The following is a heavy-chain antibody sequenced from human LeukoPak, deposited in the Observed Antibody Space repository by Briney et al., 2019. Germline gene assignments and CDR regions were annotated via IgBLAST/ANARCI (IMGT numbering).Heavy chain of an antibody. D-gene: IGHD3-10*01. CDR2: IYYSGST. V-gene: IGHV4-61*01. CDR1: GGSISSSSYY. CDR3: AGGGYYGLGNDFRFDP. J-gene: IGHJ5*02. Sequence: SETLSLTCTVSGGSISSSSYYWSWIRQPPGKGLEWIGYIYYSGSTNYKPSLKSRVTISVDTPKNQFSLKLSSVTAADTAVYYCAGGGYYGLGNDFRFDPWGQGTLVTVSS.